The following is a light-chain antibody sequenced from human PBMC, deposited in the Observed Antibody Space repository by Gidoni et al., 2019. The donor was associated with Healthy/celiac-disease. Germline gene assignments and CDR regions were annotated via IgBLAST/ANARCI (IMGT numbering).Light chain of an antibody. CDR2: WAS. J-gene: IGKJ2*01. CDR3: QQYYSTPYT. CDR1: QSVLYNSNNKNY. V-gene: IGKV4-1*01. Sequence: IVMTQSPHSLPVSLGERATINCKSSQSVLYNSNNKNYLAWYQQKPGQPPKLLIYWASTRESGVPDRFSGSGSGTDFTLTISGLQAEDVAVYYCQQYYSTPYTFGQGTKLEIK.